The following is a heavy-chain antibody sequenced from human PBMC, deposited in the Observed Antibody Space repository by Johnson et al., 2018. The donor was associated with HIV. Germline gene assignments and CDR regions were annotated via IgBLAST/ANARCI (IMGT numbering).Heavy chain of an antibody. CDR3: ARTQVVYAHFDI. CDR1: GFTVSSNY. D-gene: IGHD2-8*02. J-gene: IGHJ3*02. Sequence: QVLLVESGGGVVQPGGSLRLSCAASGFTVSSNYMSWVRQAPGKGLEWVAVISYDGSNKYYGDSVKGRFTISRDNSKNTLYLQMNSLRAEDTAVYYCARTQVVYAHFDIWGQGTMVTVSS. V-gene: IGHV3-30-3*01. CDR2: ISYDGSNK.